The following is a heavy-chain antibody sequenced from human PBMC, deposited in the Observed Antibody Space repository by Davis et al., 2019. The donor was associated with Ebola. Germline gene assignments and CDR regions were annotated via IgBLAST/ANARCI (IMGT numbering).Heavy chain of an antibody. J-gene: IGHJ4*02. CDR3: ARDLGGRARGSYYTDY. Sequence: GESLKISCAASGFTFSSYWMSWVRQAPGKGLEWVANIKQDGSEKYYVDSVKGRFTISRDNAKNSLYLQMNSLRAEDTAVYYCARDLGGRARGSYYTDYWGQGTLVTVSS. CDR2: IKQDGSEK. V-gene: IGHV3-7*03. D-gene: IGHD1-26*01. CDR1: GFTFSSYW.